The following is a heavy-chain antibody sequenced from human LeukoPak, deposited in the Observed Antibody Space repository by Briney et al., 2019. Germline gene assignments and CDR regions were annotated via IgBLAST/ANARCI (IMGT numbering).Heavy chain of an antibody. D-gene: IGHD3-22*01. V-gene: IGHV1-46*01. CDR3: ARGFYYDSSGYNYQDTFDV. CDR2: INPSGGTT. CDR1: EYPFTSYY. J-gene: IGHJ3*01. Sequence: ASVRVSCKASEYPFTSYYIHWARQAPGQGLEWMGKINPSGGTTNYAQKFQGRVTMTRDTSTNTVYMQLSSLRSEDTVIYYCARGFYYDSSGYNYQDTFDVWGQGTMVTVSS.